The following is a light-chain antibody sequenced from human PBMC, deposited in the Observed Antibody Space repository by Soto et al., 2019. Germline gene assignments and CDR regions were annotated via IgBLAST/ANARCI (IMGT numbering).Light chain of an antibody. J-gene: IGKJ1*01. CDR2: AAS. CDR3: QRYYSFPGT. V-gene: IGKV1D-8*01. Sequence: VIWMTQSPSLLSASTGDRVTISCRMSQGFSSYLAWYQQKPGKAPQLLIYAASTLQSGDPSRFSGSGSGTDLTLTISCLQTEDFSTYYCQRYYSFPGTFGQGTKVEIK. CDR1: QGFSSY.